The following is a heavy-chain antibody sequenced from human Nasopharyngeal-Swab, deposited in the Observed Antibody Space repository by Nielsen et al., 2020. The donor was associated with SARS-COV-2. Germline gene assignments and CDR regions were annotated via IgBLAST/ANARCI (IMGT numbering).Heavy chain of an antibody. CDR3: ARAPDYDVLTGYYPDAFDI. CDR1: GWSFSSYC. V-gene: IGHV4-34*01. CDR2: ITHSGST. D-gene: IGHD3-9*01. Sequence: SETLSPTFAVYGWSFSSYCWTWIRQPPGKGLEWIGEITHSGSTNYNPSLKSRVTLSVDTSKNQFSLKLSTVTAADTAVYYCARAPDYDVLTGYYPDAFDIWGQGTMVTVSS. J-gene: IGHJ3*02.